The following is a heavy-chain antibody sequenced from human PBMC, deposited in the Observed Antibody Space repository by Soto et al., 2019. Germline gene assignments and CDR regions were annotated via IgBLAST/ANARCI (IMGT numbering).Heavy chain of an antibody. V-gene: IGHV3-48*02. CDR2: ISGRSSSI. D-gene: IGHD2-15*01. CDR3: ARCASGGYYNRDAMDV. J-gene: IGHJ6*02. Sequence: EVQLVESGGGLVQPGGSLRLSCAASGFTFSTYSLTWVRQAPGKGLEWVSYISGRSSSIYYADSVKGRFTISRDNAKNSLYRQMNSLSDEDTAVYYCARCASGGYYNRDAMDVWGQGTTVTVPS. CDR1: GFTFSTYS.